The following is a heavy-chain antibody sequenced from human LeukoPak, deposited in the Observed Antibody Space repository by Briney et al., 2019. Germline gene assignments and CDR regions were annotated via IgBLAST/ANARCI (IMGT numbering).Heavy chain of an antibody. Sequence: GGSLRLSCAASGFTFSSYWMHWVRQAPGKGLVWVLRINSDGSSTSYADSVKGRFTISRDNAKNTLYLQMNSLRAEDTAVYYCARQADYDFWSGYFEYLGYWGQGTLVTVSS. CDR3: ARQADYDFWSGYFEYLGY. J-gene: IGHJ4*02. CDR2: INSDGSST. CDR1: GFTFSSYW. V-gene: IGHV3-74*01. D-gene: IGHD3-3*01.